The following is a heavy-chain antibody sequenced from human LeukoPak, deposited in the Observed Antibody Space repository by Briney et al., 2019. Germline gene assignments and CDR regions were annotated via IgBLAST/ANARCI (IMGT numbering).Heavy chain of an antibody. V-gene: IGHV3-30*04. CDR3: ARDGDTAVRGVNFDY. Sequence: PGGSLRLSCTASGFTFNTYAIHWVRQAPGKGLEWVAVMSYDGSNKYYADSVKGRFTISRDNSKNTLYLQMNNLRAEDTAVYYCARDGDTAVRGVNFDYWGQGTLVTVSS. J-gene: IGHJ4*02. CDR1: GFTFNTYA. CDR2: MSYDGSNK. D-gene: IGHD3-10*01.